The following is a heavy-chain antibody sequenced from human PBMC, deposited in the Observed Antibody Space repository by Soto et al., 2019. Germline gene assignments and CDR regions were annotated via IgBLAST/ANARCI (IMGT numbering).Heavy chain of an antibody. J-gene: IGHJ6*02. CDR1: GGSISSGDYY. V-gene: IGHV4-30-4*01. Sequence: LSLTCTVSGGSISSGDYYWSWIRQPPGKGLEWIGYIYYSGSTYYNPSLKSRVTISVDTSKNQFSLKLSSVTAADTAVYYCARDSRQDYYYYGMDVWGQGTTVTVSS. CDR3: ARDSRQDYYYYGMDV. CDR2: IYYSGST.